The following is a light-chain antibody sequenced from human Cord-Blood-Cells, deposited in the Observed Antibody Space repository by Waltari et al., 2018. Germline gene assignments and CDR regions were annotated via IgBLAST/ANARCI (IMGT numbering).Light chain of an antibody. V-gene: IGLV2-14*01. CDR2: DVS. Sequence: QSALTQPASVSGSPGHSITISCTGTSSVDGLSNYVSWYQQHPGKAPKRMIYDVSNRPSGVSNRFSGSKSGNTASLTISGLQAEDEADYYCSSYTSSSTRVFGGGTKLTVL. CDR1: SSVDGLSNY. CDR3: SSYTSSSTRV. J-gene: IGLJ3*02.